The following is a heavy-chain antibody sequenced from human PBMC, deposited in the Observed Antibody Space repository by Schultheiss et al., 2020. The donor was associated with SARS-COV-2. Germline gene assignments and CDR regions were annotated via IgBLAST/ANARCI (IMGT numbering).Heavy chain of an antibody. V-gene: IGHV4-59*08. D-gene: IGHD4-17*01. J-gene: IGHJ3*02. CDR3: ARLSYGDYGTIAFDI. CDR2: IYYSGST. CDR1: GGSISSYY. Sequence: SETLSLTCTVSGGSISSYYWSWIRQPPGKGLEWIGYIYYSGSTNYNPALKSRVTISVDTSKNQFSLTLSSVTAAETAVYYCARLSYGDYGTIAFDIWGQGTMVTVSS.